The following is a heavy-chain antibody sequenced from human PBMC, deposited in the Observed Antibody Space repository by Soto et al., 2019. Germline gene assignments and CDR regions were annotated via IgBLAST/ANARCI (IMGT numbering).Heavy chain of an antibody. CDR2: INHSGST. V-gene: IGHV4-34*01. CDR3: ARGSTYGSGSYSDY. D-gene: IGHD3-10*01. J-gene: IGHJ4*02. Sequence: SETLSLTCAVYGGSFSGYYWSWIRQPPGKGLEWIGEINHSGSTNYNPSLKSRVTISVDTSKNQFSLKLSSVTAADTAVYYCARGSTYGSGSYSDYWGQGTLVTVSS. CDR1: GGSFSGYY.